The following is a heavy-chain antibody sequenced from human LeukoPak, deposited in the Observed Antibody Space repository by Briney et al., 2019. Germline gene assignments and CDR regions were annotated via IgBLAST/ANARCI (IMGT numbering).Heavy chain of an antibody. Sequence: PGGSLRLSCAASGFRISDSHAMTWVRQAPGKGLEWVSAISGSGGSTYYADSVKGRFTISRDNSKNTLYLQMNSLRAEDTAVYYCAKKHSSGWYEDYFDYWGQGTLVTVSS. CDR1: GFRISDSHA. D-gene: IGHD6-19*01. J-gene: IGHJ4*02. V-gene: IGHV3-23*01. CDR3: AKKHSSGWYEDYFDY. CDR2: ISGSGGST.